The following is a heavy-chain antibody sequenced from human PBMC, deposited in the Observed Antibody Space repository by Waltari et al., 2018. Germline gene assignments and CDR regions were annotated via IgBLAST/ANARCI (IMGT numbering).Heavy chain of an antibody. CDR1: VFTFSSYW. Sequence: EVQLVESGGGLVQPGGSLRLSCEASVFTFSSYWRHWVRQAPGKGLVWVSRISSNENTTTYADSVKGRFTISRDNAKNTLYLQMNSLRAEDTAVYYCARVEYSYGPYCFDSWGQGTPVTVSS. CDR3: ARVEYSYGPYCFDS. J-gene: IGHJ4*02. D-gene: IGHD5-18*01. V-gene: IGHV3-74*01. CDR2: ISSNENTT.